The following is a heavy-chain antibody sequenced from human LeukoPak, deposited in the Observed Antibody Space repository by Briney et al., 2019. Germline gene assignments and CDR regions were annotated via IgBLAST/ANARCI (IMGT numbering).Heavy chain of an antibody. J-gene: IGHJ4*02. V-gene: IGHV3-21*01. CDR3: TRDPGRCTSTSCYPDY. Sequence: GGSLRLSCAASGFDFSTYTMNWVRQAPGKGLEWVSSISSSSSYIYYADSVKGRFTISRGNAKNSMYLQMNSLRAEDTAVYYCTRDPGRCTSTSCYPDYWGQGTLVTVSS. CDR2: ISSSSSYI. D-gene: IGHD2-2*01. CDR1: GFDFSTYT.